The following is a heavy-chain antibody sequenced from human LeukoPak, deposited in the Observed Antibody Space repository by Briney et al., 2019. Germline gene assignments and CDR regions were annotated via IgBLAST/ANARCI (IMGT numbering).Heavy chain of an antibody. CDR1: DYTITTYG. D-gene: IGHD6-19*01. CDR3: TISTSVALPGTH. J-gene: IGHJ1*01. Sequence: GASVKVSCKAYDYTITTYGFTWVRQAPGQGLEWMGWISAYNGGTKSAQKFQGRLTMTTDTSTTTGYMELRSLTSDDTAMYYCTISTSVALPGTHWGQGTLVTVSS. CDR2: ISAYNGGT. V-gene: IGHV1-18*01.